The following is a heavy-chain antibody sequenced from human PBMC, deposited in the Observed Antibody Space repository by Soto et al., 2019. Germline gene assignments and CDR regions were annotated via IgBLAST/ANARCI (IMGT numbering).Heavy chain of an antibody. V-gene: IGHV6-1*01. D-gene: IGHD5-12*01. CDR1: GDTVSSTSAA. CDR3: ARDSSGYGPFDY. J-gene: IGHJ4*02. CDR2: TYYRSKWYN. Sequence: PSQTLSLTCAISGDTVSSTSAAWTWIRQSPSRGLEWVGRTYYRSKWYNDYAVSVKGRITINPDTSKNQFSLQLNSVTPEDTAVYYCARDSSGYGPFDYWGQGTLVTVSS.